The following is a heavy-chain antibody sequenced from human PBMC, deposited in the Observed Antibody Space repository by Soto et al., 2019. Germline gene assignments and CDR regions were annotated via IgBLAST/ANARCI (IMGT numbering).Heavy chain of an antibody. D-gene: IGHD5-18*01. V-gene: IGHV3-74*01. CDR3: PRGDGDLVDGNGYLGRH. Sequence: EVQLVESGGGLVQPGESLTLSCAASGFPFSSYWMHWVRQAPGKGLVWVSRIKSDGSGTYYADSVQDRFTISRDNARNTLYQQMNSLRVEDTAGYFCPRGDGDLVDGNGYLGRHWGQGTLVTVSS. CDR1: GFPFSSYW. J-gene: IGHJ4*02. CDR2: IKSDGSGT.